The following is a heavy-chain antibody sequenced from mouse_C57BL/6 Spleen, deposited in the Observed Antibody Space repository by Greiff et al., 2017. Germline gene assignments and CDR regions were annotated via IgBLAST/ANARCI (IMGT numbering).Heavy chain of an antibody. Sequence: VPLQQSGAELVRPGASVKLSCKASGYTFTAYYINWVKQRPGQGLGWIARIYPGSGNTYYNEKFKGKATLTAEKSSSTAYMQLSSLTSADYAVDGGGREGRAQAVFDYWGKGTTLTVSS. CDR2: IYPGSGNT. V-gene: IGHV1-76*01. CDR3: GREGRAQAVFDY. CDR1: GYTFTAYY. J-gene: IGHJ2*01. D-gene: IGHD3-2*02.